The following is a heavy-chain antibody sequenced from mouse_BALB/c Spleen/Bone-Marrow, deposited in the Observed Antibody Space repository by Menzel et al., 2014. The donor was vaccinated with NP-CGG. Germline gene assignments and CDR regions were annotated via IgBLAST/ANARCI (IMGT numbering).Heavy chain of an antibody. CDR2: IYPGDGDT. CDR1: GYVFSNYW. V-gene: IGHV1-80*01. CDR3: ARRDGSTYYYAMDY. D-gene: IGHD1-1*01. Sequence: QVQLKESGAELVRPGSSVKISCKASGYVFSNYWMNWVKQRPGQGLEWIGQIYPGDGDTNYNGKFKGKATLTADKSSSTAYMQLSSLTSEDSAVYFCARRDGSTYYYAMDYWGQGTSVTVSS. J-gene: IGHJ4*01.